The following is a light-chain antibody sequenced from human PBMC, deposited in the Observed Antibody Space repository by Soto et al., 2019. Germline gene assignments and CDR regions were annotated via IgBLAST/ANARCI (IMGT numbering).Light chain of an antibody. J-gene: IGKJ2*01. V-gene: IGKV1-39*01. CDR3: QQSFGTSRT. CDR2: GAS. CDR1: QSISSH. Sequence: DIQMTQSPSSLSASVGDRVTITCRASQSISSHLNWYQQRPGKAPKLLIFGASSFQTGVPSRFSGCGSGTDFTISISRLHPEDFATYYCQQSFGTSRTFGQGTRLEV.